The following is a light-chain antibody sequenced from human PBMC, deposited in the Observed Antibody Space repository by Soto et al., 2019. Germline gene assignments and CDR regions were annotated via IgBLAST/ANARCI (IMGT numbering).Light chain of an antibody. Sequence: HSVLTQSRSASGTPGQRVTISCSGSSSNIGSNTVKWFLQLPGTAPKLLIYSNNQRPSGVPDRFSGSKSGTSASLAISGLQSEDEADYYCAAWDDSLNGYVFGTGTKLTVL. CDR1: SSNIGSNT. V-gene: IGLV1-44*01. CDR2: SNN. J-gene: IGLJ1*01. CDR3: AAWDDSLNGYV.